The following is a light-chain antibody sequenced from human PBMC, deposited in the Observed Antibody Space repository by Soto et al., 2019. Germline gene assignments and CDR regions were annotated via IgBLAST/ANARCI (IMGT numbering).Light chain of an antibody. V-gene: IGKV3-20*01. CDR3: HQYGSSPPYT. Sequence: EVVLTQSPGTLSLSPGESANLSCRDSQSVTNNYFAWYQQKPGQAPRLLIFGSSDRATGIPDRFSGSGSGTDFTLTISRLEPEDFAVYYCHQYGSSPPYTFGQGTKLEIK. CDR1: QSVTNNY. J-gene: IGKJ2*01. CDR2: GSS.